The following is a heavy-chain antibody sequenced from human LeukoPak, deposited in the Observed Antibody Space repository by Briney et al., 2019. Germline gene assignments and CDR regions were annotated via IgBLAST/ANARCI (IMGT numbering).Heavy chain of an antibody. D-gene: IGHD2-2*01. J-gene: IGHJ5*02. Sequence: ASVKVSCKASGYTFTGYYMHWVRQAPGQRLEWMGWINAGNGNTKYSQKFQGRVTITRDTSASTAYMELSSLRSEDTAVYYCARGCSSTSCSPRRDWFDPWGQGTLVTVSS. CDR3: ARGCSSTSCSPRRDWFDP. CDR1: GYTFTGYY. V-gene: IGHV1-3*01. CDR2: INAGNGNT.